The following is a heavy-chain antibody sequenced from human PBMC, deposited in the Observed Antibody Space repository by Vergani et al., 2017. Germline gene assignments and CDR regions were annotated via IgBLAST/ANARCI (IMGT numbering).Heavy chain of an antibody. D-gene: IGHD3-10*01. CDR3: ARLRVRGVKAYYFDY. J-gene: IGHJ4*02. CDR2: IYHSGST. Sequence: QVQLQESGPGLVKPPGTLSLTCAVSGGSISSSNWWSWVRQPPGKGLEWIGEIYHSGSTYYNPSLKSLVTISVDTSKNQFSLKLSSVTAADTAVYYCARLRVRGVKAYYFDYWGQGTLVTVSS. CDR1: GGSISSSNW. V-gene: IGHV4-4*03.